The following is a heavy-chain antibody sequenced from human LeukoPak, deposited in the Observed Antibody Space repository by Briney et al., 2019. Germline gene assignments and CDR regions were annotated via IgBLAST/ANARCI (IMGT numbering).Heavy chain of an antibody. Sequence: GGSLRLSCAASGFTFSNYGMHWVRQAPGKGLEWVAFIRYDGTNKYYADSVKGRFTISRDNSKNTLYLQMNSLRAEDTAVYYCAKGPPVVVTVILAEYFQHWGQGTLVTVSS. V-gene: IGHV3-30*02. CDR2: IRYDGTNK. D-gene: IGHD2-21*02. CDR1: GFTFSNYG. CDR3: AKGPPVVVTVILAEYFQH. J-gene: IGHJ1*01.